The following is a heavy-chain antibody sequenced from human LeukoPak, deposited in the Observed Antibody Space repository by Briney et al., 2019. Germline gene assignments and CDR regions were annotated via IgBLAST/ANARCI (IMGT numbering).Heavy chain of an antibody. CDR2: INTNTGNP. D-gene: IGHD3-3*01. J-gene: IGHJ6*03. Sequence: ASVKVSCKASGGTFSSYAISWVRQAPGQGLEWMGWINTNTGNPTYAQGFTGRFVFSLDTSVSTAYLQISSLKAEDTAVYYCARWFGGTYYDFWGGYYMGGYMDVWGKGTTVTVSS. CDR1: GGTFSSYA. V-gene: IGHV7-4-1*02. CDR3: ARWFGGTYYDFWGGYYMGGYMDV.